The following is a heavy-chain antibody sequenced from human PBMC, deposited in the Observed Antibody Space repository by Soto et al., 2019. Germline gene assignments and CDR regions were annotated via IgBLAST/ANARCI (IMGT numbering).Heavy chain of an antibody. CDR3: GRDLKNVTIFEVGY. Sequence: GGSLRLSCAGSGFSLRTYSMNWVRPAPGKGLEWVSSIYSSGSYIYYADSVKGRFTISRDNAKNSLYLQMTSLRVEDTAVYYCGRDLKNVTIFEVGYWGQGTQVTVSS. J-gene: IGHJ4*02. D-gene: IGHD3-3*01. CDR2: IYSSGSYI. CDR1: GFSLRTYS. V-gene: IGHV3-21*01.